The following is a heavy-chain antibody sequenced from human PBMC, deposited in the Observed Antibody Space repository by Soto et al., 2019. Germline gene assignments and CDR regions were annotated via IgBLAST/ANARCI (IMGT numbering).Heavy chain of an antibody. CDR2: ISTSNGNT. CDR3: ARSNWSYGYFLH. V-gene: IGHV1-18*01. D-gene: IGHD1-7*01. J-gene: IGHJ1*01. Sequence: QVQLVQSGGEVKKPGASVKVSCKASGYTFTSYGISWVRQAPGQGLEWMGWISTSNGNTNYAQKLQGRVTMTTDTSTSTAYMELRSLRSDGTAVYYCARSNWSYGYFLHWGQGTLVTVSS. CDR1: GYTFTSYG.